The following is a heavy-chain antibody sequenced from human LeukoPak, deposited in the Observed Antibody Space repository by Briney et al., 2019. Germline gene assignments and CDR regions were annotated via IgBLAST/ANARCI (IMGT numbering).Heavy chain of an antibody. CDR3: ARDLYYYGSGSYYTTYFGMDV. V-gene: IGHV3-33*01. CDR1: GFTFSSYG. J-gene: IGHJ6*02. Sequence: GGSLRLSCAASGFTFSSYGMHWVRQAPGKGLEWVAVIWYDGSNKYYADSVKGRFTISRDNSKNTLYLQMNSLRAEDTAVYYCARDLYYYGSGSYYTTYFGMDVWGQGTTVTVSS. D-gene: IGHD3-10*01. CDR2: IWYDGSNK.